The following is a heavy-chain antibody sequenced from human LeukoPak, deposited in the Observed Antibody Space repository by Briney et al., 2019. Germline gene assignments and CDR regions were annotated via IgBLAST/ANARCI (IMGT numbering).Heavy chain of an antibody. CDR3: AKVRRNGDYVENYYYGMDV. CDR2: ISGSGGST. V-gene: IGHV3-23*01. Sequence: PGGSLRLSCAASGFTFSFYSMSWVRQAPGKVLEWVSAISGSGGSTYYADSVKGRFNISRDNSKNPLYLQMNSPRAEDKAVYYCAKVRRNGDYVENYYYGMDVWGQGTTVTVSS. D-gene: IGHD4-17*01. CDR1: GFTFSFYS. J-gene: IGHJ6*02.